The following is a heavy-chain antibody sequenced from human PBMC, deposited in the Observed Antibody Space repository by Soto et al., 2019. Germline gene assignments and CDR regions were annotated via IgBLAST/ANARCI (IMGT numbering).Heavy chain of an antibody. CDR2: ISGNGRVT. V-gene: IGHV3-23*01. D-gene: IGHD2-21*02. Sequence: ESGGGLVQPGGSLRLSCAASGLTFSHNAMSWVRQAPGKGLEWVSTISGNGRVTYYTDSVKGRFTISRDNSKNTVYMQMNSLRAEDPAVYYCANRGDDIKFFQHWGQGTLVTVSS. CDR1: GLTFSHNA. CDR3: ANRGDDIKFFQH. J-gene: IGHJ1*01.